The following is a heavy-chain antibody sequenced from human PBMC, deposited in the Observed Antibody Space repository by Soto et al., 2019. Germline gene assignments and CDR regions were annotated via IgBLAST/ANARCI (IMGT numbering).Heavy chain of an antibody. V-gene: IGHV3-11*06. Sequence: PVGSLRLSCAASGFTFSDYYMSWIRQAPGKGLEYISYISSSSGSTNYADSVKGRFTISRDNAKNSLYLQMSSLRAEGTAVYYCARDRGGYDRLYYYHGMDVWGQGTTVTVSS. CDR2: ISSSSGST. D-gene: IGHD5-12*01. J-gene: IGHJ6*02. CDR1: GFTFSDYY. CDR3: ARDRGGYDRLYYYHGMDV.